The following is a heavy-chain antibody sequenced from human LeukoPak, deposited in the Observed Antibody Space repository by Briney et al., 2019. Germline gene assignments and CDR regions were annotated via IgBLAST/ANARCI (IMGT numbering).Heavy chain of an antibody. CDR3: ARGLVVPAAIGGYYYGMDV. CDR1: GYTFTCYD. CDR2: MYPNSGNT. J-gene: IGHJ6*02. D-gene: IGHD2-2*01. Sequence: ASVKVSCKASGYTFTCYDINWVRQATGQGLEWMGWMYPNSGNTGYAQKFQGRVTMTRNTSISTAYMELSSLRSEDTAVYYCARGLVVPAAIGGYYYGMDVWGQGTTFTVSS. V-gene: IGHV1-8*01.